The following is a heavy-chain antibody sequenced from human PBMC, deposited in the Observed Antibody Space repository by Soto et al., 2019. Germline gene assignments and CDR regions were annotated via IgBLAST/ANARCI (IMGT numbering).Heavy chain of an antibody. J-gene: IGHJ5*02. CDR3: AHRAFGWFGELSPNWFDP. Sequence: SGPTLVNPTQTLTLTCTFSGFSLSTSGVGVGWIRQPPGKALEWLALIYWDDDKRYSPSLKSRLTITKDTSKNQVVLTMTNMDPVDTATYYCAHRAFGWFGELSPNWFDPWGQGTLVTVSS. V-gene: IGHV2-5*02. D-gene: IGHD3-10*01. CDR1: GFSLSTSGVG. CDR2: IYWDDDK.